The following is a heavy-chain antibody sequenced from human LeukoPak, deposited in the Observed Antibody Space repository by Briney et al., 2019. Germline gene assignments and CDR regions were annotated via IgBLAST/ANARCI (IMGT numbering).Heavy chain of an antibody. D-gene: IGHD6-13*01. J-gene: IGHJ6*03. CDR1: GYTFTGYY. Sequence: ASVKVSCKASGYTFTGYYMHWVRQAPGQGLEWVGGVNPNSGGTNYAQKFQGRGTMTRDTAISTAYMELSRLRSDDTAVYYCARVFSGPAAGPPPSYYYYMDVWRKGTTVTVSS. V-gene: IGHV1-2*02. CDR2: VNPNSGGT. CDR3: ARVFSGPAAGPPPSYYYYMDV.